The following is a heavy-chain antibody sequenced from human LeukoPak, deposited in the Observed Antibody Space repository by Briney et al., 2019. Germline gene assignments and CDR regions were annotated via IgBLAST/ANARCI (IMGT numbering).Heavy chain of an antibody. CDR2: IIPIFGTA. CDR3: ARTNHDSSGYSPEYYFDY. J-gene: IGHJ4*02. Sequence: ASVKVSCKASGGTFSSYAISWVRHAPGQGLEGMGGIIPIFGTANYAQKFQGRVTITADESTSTAYMELSSLRSEDTAVYYCARTNHDSSGYSPEYYFDYWGQGTLVTVSS. CDR1: GGTFSSYA. D-gene: IGHD3-22*01. V-gene: IGHV1-69*13.